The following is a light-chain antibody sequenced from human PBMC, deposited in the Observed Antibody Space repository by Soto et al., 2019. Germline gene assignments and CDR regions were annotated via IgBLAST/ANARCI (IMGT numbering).Light chain of an antibody. V-gene: IGKV3-20*01. CDR3: QQYGNSPQT. CDR1: QSVSSSY. CDR2: GAS. Sequence: ETVLTQSPGTLSLSPGERATLSCRASQSVSSSYLAWYQQKPGQAPRLLIYGASSRATGIPDRFSGSGSGTDFTLTISRLEPEDFAVYYCQQYGNSPQTFGQGTKLESK. J-gene: IGKJ2*01.